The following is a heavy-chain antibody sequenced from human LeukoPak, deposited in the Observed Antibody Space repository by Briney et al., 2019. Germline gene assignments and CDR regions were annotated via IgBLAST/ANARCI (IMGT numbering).Heavy chain of an antibody. V-gene: IGHV3-66*01. Sequence: PGGSLKLSCAASGLTFSSYVMRWVRQAPGKGLEWVSVIYSGGTTYYADSVKGRFTISRDNSKNTLYLQMNSLRAEDTAVYYCARGQLLADWGQGTLVTVSS. CDR3: ARGQLLAD. J-gene: IGHJ4*02. CDR1: GLTFSSYV. D-gene: IGHD2-21*01. CDR2: IYSGGTT.